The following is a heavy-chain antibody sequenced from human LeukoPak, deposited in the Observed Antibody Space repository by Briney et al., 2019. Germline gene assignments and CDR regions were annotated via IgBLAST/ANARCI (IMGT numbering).Heavy chain of an antibody. D-gene: IGHD5-24*01. CDR2: IYTSGST. J-gene: IGHJ5*02. CDR3: ARGSTRANWFDP. Sequence: SQTLSLTCTVSGGSISSGSYYWSWIRQPAGKGLEWIGRIYTSGSTNYNPSLKSRVTISVDTSKNQSSLKLSSVTAADTAVYYCARGSTRANWFDPWGQGTLVTVSS. CDR1: GGSISSGSYY. V-gene: IGHV4-61*02.